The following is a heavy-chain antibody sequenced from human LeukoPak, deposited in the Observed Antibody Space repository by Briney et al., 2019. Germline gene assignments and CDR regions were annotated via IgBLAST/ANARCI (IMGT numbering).Heavy chain of an antibody. Sequence: GRSLGLSCAASGFTFSSYTMHWVRQAPGKGLEWVVVISYDGSNKKYVDSVKGRFTISTDESKNTLYLQMNSLRSEDTAVYYCARSIGNHFDYWGQGTLVTVSS. J-gene: IGHJ4*02. CDR2: ISYDGSNK. CDR1: GFTFSSYT. V-gene: IGHV3-30-3*01. D-gene: IGHD1-14*01. CDR3: ARSIGNHFDY.